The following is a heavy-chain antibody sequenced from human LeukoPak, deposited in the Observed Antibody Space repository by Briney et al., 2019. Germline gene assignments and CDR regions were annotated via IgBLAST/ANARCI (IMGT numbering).Heavy chain of an antibody. CDR2: INPYCGGT. D-gene: IGHD2-2*01. CDR3: AREGDPYIVVVPAATGY. J-gene: IGHJ4*02. CDR1: GYTFTGYY. V-gene: IGHV1-2*02. Sequence: SVKVSCKASGYTFTGYYMHWVRKPHGQGLEWMGWINPYCGGTNYAQNFHGRVTMTRGPSITAAYMELRSLRTDDTAMYYCAREGDPYIVVVPAATGYWGQETLVTVSS.